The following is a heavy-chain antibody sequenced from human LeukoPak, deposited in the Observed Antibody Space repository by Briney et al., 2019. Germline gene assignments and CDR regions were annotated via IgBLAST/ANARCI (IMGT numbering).Heavy chain of an antibody. CDR3: ASLYCTNGVCYYGWFDP. CDR2: TIPIFGTA. D-gene: IGHD2-8*01. J-gene: IGHJ5*02. V-gene: IGHV1-69*05. CDR1: GGTFSSYA. Sequence: SVKVSCKASGGTFSSYAISWVRQAPGQGLEWMGGTIPIFGTANYAQKFQGRVTITTDESTSTAYMELSSLRSEDTAVYYCASLYCTNGVCYYGWFDPWGQGTLVTVSS.